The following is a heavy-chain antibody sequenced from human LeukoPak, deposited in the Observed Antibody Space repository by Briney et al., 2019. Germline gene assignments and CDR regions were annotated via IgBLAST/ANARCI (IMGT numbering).Heavy chain of an antibody. CDR1: GFTFSSYA. Sequence: GGSLRLSCAASGFTFSSYAMSWVRQAPGEGLEWVSAFSGSGDTTYYADSVKGRFTISRDNSKNTLYLQMNSLRAEDTTVYYCAKGDILTGYYSPFDYWGQGTLVTVSS. J-gene: IGHJ4*02. CDR3: AKGDILTGYYSPFDY. CDR2: FSGSGDTT. V-gene: IGHV3-23*01. D-gene: IGHD3-9*01.